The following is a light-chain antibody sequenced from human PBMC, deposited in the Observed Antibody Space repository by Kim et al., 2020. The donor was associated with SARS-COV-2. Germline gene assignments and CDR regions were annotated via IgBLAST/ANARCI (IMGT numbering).Light chain of an antibody. Sequence: ELTQPPSASGTPGQRVTMSFSGSSSNIGSNYVYWYQQLPGTAPKLLIYRNNQRPSGVPDRVSGSKSGTSASLAISGLRSEDEADYYCATWDDSLSGVVFGGGTKVTVL. J-gene: IGLJ2*01. V-gene: IGLV1-47*01. CDR1: SSNIGSNY. CDR2: RNN. CDR3: ATWDDSLSGVV.